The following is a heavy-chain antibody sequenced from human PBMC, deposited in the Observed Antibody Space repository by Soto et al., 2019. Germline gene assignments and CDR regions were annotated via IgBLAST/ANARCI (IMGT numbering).Heavy chain of an antibody. D-gene: IGHD4-17*01. Sequence: QLQLRESGPGPVKPSETLSLTCTVSGGSISGGVGGLYYWSWIRQPPGKGLEWIGYIYDSGGTYYNPSLRSRVTISPDTSMSPFSLRLSSVTAADTAVYYCAREVIPLTTDWYFDLWGRGTLVTVSS. J-gene: IGHJ2*01. CDR1: GGSISGGVGGLYY. CDR2: IYDSGGT. CDR3: AREVIPLTTDWYFDL. V-gene: IGHV4-30-4*01.